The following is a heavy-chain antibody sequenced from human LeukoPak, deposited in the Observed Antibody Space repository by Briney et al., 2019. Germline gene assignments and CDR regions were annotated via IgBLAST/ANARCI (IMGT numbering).Heavy chain of an antibody. CDR3: ARSEQFFDLAQFDY. Sequence: GGSLRLSCAASGFTFSSYAMRWVRQAPGKGLEWVAVISYDGSNKYYADSVKGRFTISRDNSKNTLYLQMNSLRAEDTAVYYCARSEQFFDLAQFDYWGQGTLVTVSS. V-gene: IGHV3-30-3*01. J-gene: IGHJ4*02. D-gene: IGHD3/OR15-3a*01. CDR1: GFTFSSYA. CDR2: ISYDGSNK.